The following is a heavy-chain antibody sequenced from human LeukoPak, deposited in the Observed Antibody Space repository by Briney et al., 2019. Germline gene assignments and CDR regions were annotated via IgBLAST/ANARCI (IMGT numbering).Heavy chain of an antibody. CDR2: ISGSGGST. Sequence: GGSLRLSCTASGFTFISYAVSWVRQAPGKGLEWVSTISGSGGSTYYADSVKGRFTISRDNSKNTLYLQMNSLRAEDTAVYYCAPRAVEMTTTKGYCGEGTLVTVSS. CDR1: GFTFISYA. D-gene: IGHD5-24*01. CDR3: APRAVEMTTTKGY. V-gene: IGHV3-23*01. J-gene: IGHJ4*02.